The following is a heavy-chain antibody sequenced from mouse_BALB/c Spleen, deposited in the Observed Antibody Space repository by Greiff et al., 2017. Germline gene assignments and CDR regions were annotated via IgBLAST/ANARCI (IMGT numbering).Heavy chain of an antibody. CDR1: GYTFTSYD. Sequence: QVHVKQSGPELVKPGALVKISCKASGYTFTSYDINWVKQRPGQGLEWIGWIYPGDGSTKYNEKFKGKATLTADKSSSTAYMQLSSLTSENSAVYFCARGTTVVATDWYFDVWGAGTTVTVSS. CDR2: IYPGDGST. V-gene: IGHV1S56*01. CDR3: ARGTTVVATDWYFDV. D-gene: IGHD1-1*01. J-gene: IGHJ1*01.